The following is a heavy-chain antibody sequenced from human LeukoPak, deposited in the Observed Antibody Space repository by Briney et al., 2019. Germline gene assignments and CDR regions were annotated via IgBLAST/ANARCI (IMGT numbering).Heavy chain of an antibody. Sequence: GGSLRLSCAASGFTFGTYGMHWVRQAPGKGLEWVAVIWYDGRTQFYAESVKGRFAVSRDNSKNTLYLQLNSLRAEDTAVYYCAKGSGSSCYSPCDYWGQGILVTVSS. V-gene: IGHV3-33*06. CDR2: IWYDGRTQ. CDR1: GFTFGTYG. J-gene: IGHJ4*02. CDR3: AKGSGSSCYSPCDY. D-gene: IGHD2-15*01.